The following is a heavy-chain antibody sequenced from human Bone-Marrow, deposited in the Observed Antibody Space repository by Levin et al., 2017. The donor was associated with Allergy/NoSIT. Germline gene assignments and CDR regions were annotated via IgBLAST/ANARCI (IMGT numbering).Heavy chain of an antibody. CDR3: ATGSFDF. V-gene: IGHV3-30-3*01. CDR1: GFIFSSYS. Sequence: GESLKISCAASGFIFSSYSMHWVRQAPGKGLEWVAVISYAESNKYYADSVKGRFTISRDNSKNTLYLQMNALRPEDTAVYYCATGSFDFWGQGTLVTVSS. J-gene: IGHJ4*02. CDR2: ISYAESNK.